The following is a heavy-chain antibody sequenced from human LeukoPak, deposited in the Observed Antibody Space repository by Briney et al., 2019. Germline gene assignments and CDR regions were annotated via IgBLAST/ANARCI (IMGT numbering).Heavy chain of an antibody. CDR1: GFTFSSYS. J-gene: IGHJ4*02. CDR3: ARSYTGYDL. D-gene: IGHD5-12*01. V-gene: IGHV3-48*01. CDR2: INSDSSAI. Sequence: PGGSLRLSCVASGFTFSSYSMNWVRQAPGKGLDWISGINSDSSAIYYADSVKGRFTISRDNAKSSLYLQMNSLRAEDTAVYYCARSYTGYDLWGQGTLVTVSS.